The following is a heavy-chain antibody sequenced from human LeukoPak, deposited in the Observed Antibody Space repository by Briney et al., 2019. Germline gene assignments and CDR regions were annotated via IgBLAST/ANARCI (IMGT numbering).Heavy chain of an antibody. V-gene: IGHV3-66*04. CDR1: GFVVGHNY. CDR3: ARRELLGYSYGLGAFNV. Sequence: GGSLRLSCAASGFVVGHNYMSWFRQAPGKGLEWVSIIYSGGVYSDGTTHYADSVKGRFTISRDSSKNTLYLQMNSLRAEDTAVYYCARRELLGYSYGLGAFNVWGQGTMVTVSS. D-gene: IGHD5-18*01. J-gene: IGHJ3*01. CDR2: IYSGGVYSDGTT.